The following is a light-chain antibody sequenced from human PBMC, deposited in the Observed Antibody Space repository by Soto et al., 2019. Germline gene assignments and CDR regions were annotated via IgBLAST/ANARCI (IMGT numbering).Light chain of an antibody. CDR3: SSYTSSSTAV. V-gene: IGLV2-14*01. Sequence: QSALTQPASVSGSPGQSITISCTGTSSDVGGYNYVSWYQQHPGKAPKLMIYDVSNRPSGVSNRFSGSESGNTASLTISGLQAEGEADYYCSSYTSSSTAVFGAGTQLTVL. J-gene: IGLJ7*01. CDR2: DVS. CDR1: SSDVGGYNY.